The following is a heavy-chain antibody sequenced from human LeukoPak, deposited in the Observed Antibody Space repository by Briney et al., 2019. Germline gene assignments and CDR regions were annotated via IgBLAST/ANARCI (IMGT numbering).Heavy chain of an antibody. D-gene: IGHD4-11*01. J-gene: IGHJ4*02. CDR2: IYWDDDE. V-gene: IGHV2-5*02. Sequence: ASGPTLVNPTQTLTLTCTFSGFSLSTSGVGVGWIRQPPGKALEWLALIYWDDDERYSPSLKSRLTIAKDTSKNQVVLTMTNMDPVDTATYYCARRHPVTGSRCFDYWGQGTLVTVPS. CDR1: GFSLSTSGVG. CDR3: ARRHPVTGSRCFDY.